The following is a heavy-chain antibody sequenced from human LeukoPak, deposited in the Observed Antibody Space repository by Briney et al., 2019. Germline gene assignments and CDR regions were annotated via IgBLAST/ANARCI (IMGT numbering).Heavy chain of an antibody. CDR3: AREARVGGALQY. CDR2: INPDGSIR. V-gene: IGHV3-74*03. D-gene: IGHD1-26*01. J-gene: IGHJ4*02. Sequence: GGSLRLSCAASGLTFSTYWMHWVRQAPGKGLAWVARINPDGSIRTYANSVQGRVAISRDTAKDTLFLQMNSLRAEDTAVYYCAREARVGGALQYWGQGTPVTVSS. CDR1: GLTFSTYW.